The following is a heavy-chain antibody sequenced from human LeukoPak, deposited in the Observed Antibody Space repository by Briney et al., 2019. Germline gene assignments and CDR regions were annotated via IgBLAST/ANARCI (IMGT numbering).Heavy chain of an antibody. CDR2: IYYSGST. CDR1: GGSISSSSYY. V-gene: IGHV4-39*07. CDR3: ARDENGYVWGSFRA. J-gene: IGHJ5*02. Sequence: SETLSLTCTVSGGSISSSSYYWGWIRQPPGKGLEWIGNIYYSGSTYYNPTLESRVTMSLDTSKNQFSLKLSSVTAADTAVYYCARDENGYVWGSFRAWGQGTLVTVSS. D-gene: IGHD3-16*02.